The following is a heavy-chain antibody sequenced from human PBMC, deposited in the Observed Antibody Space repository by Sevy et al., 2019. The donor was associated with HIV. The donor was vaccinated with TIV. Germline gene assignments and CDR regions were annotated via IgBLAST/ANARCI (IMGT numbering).Heavy chain of an antibody. CDR2: ITSESGYI. Sequence: GGYLRLSCAGAGFTFSNSNMNWVRQAPGKGLQWFSSITSESGYIYYADSVKGRFIISRDNAKNSVYLQMNSLRADDTAVYYCARYRVQPSHWYFDLWGRGTLVTVSS. V-gene: IGHV3-21*01. D-gene: IGHD3-10*01. CDR1: GFTFSNSN. CDR3: ARYRVQPSHWYFDL. J-gene: IGHJ2*01.